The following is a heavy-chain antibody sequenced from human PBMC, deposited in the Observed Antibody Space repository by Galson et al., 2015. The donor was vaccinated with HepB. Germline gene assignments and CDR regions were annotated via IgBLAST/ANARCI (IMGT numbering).Heavy chain of an antibody. Sequence: SVKVSCKASGYIFSGYYMHWVRQAPGQGLEWMGRINPNSGGTDYAQKFRGRVTTTRDTSTRTAYMELSRLRSDDTAVYYCARRNRISPYYFDYWGQGTLVTVSS. D-gene: IGHD2-15*01. CDR3: ARRNRISPYYFDY. CDR2: INPNSGGT. J-gene: IGHJ4*02. V-gene: IGHV1-2*06. CDR1: GYIFSGYY.